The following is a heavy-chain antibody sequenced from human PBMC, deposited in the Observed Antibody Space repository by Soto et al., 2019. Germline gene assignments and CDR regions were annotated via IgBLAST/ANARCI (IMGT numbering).Heavy chain of an antibody. Sequence: GASVKATSKASGYTLTSKYMHSVRHSPGQGLEWMGIINPSGGSTSYAQKFQGRVTMTRDTSTSTVYMELSSLRSEDTAVYYCARVSFGEYSSGWFSDYYYYYGMEVWVQGTTVTVT. CDR1: GYTLTSKY. CDR2: INPSGGST. CDR3: ARVSFGEYSSGWFSDYYYYYGMEV. J-gene: IGHJ6*02. D-gene: IGHD6-19*01. V-gene: IGHV1-46*01.